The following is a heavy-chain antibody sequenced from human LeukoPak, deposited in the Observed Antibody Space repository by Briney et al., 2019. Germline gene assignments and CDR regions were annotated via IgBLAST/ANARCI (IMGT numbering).Heavy chain of an antibody. J-gene: IGHJ4*02. CDR2: INSDGSTI. Sequence: GGSLRLSCTVSGFTLSSYWMHWVRQVPGKGLAWVSRINSDGSTISYADSVKGRFTISRDNARNTLYLQMNSLRGEDTAVYYCARAGWYRFDYWGQGTLVTVSS. CDR1: GFTLSSYW. V-gene: IGHV3-74*01. D-gene: IGHD6-19*01. CDR3: ARAGWYRFDY.